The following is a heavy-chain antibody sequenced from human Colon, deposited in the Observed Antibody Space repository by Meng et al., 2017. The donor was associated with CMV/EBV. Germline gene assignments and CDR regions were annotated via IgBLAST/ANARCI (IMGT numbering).Heavy chain of an antibody. CDR1: CNFHVNTVYY. CDR3: AGPHHYFDY. CDR2: VDASGAV. V-gene: IGHV4-61*02. Sequence: LVQESGPVLLQHTPILSLCCTSSCNFHVNTVYYWTWIRQPAGKSLEYIGRVDASGAVNYTPSRPIRVTILLYTSKNQISLELTSMTAADTSVYYCAGPHHYFDYWSQGTLVTVSS. J-gene: IGHJ4*02.